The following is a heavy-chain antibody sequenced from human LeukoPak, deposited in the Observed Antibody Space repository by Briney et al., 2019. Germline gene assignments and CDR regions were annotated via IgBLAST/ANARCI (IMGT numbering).Heavy chain of an antibody. CDR2: MNPNSGNT. Sequence: ASAKVSCKASVYTFTSYDINWVRQATGQGLEWMGWMNPNSGNTGYAQKFQGRVTMTRNTSISTAYMELSSLRSEDTAVYYCARGPEFTVTTEDYFDYWGQGTLVTVSS. CDR3: ARGPEFTVTTEDYFDY. D-gene: IGHD4-17*01. V-gene: IGHV1-8*01. CDR1: VYTFTSYD. J-gene: IGHJ4*02.